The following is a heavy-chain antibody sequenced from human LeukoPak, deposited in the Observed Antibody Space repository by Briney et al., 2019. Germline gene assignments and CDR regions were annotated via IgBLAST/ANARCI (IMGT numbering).Heavy chain of an antibody. D-gene: IGHD6-19*01. Sequence: SETLSLTCTVSGGSISSSSYYWGWIRQPPGKGLEWIGSIYYSGSTYYNPSLKSRVTISVDTSKNQFSLKLSSVTAADTAVYYCARKLGLGEITFGATNIAVAGTRAPWYFDLWGRGTLVTVSS. J-gene: IGHJ2*01. V-gene: IGHV4-39*07. CDR2: IYYSGST. CDR3: ARKLGLGEITFGATNIAVAGTRAPWYFDL. CDR1: GGSISSSSYY.